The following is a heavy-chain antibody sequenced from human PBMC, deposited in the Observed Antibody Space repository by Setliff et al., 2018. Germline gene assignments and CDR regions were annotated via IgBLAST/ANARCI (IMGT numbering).Heavy chain of an antibody. J-gene: IGHJ3*02. V-gene: IGHV1-69-2*01. CDR2: IDPEDGKT. Sequence: GASVKVSCKASGYTFTDDYMYWVKQAPGKGLEWMGRIDPEDGKTVYAEKFQGRVTIAADTSKDTAYMDLSSLRFEDTARYYCVIRRAYNALYIWGQGTVVTVSS. CDR3: VIRRAYNALYI. D-gene: IGHD1-1*01. CDR1: GYTFTDDY.